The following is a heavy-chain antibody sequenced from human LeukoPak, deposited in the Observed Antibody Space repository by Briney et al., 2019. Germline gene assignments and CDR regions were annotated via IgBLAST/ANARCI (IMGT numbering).Heavy chain of an antibody. J-gene: IGHJ3*02. CDR1: GGSISSYY. V-gene: IGHV4-59*01. Sequence: PSETLSLTCTVSGGSISSYYWSWIRQPPGKGLEWIGYIYYSGSTNYNPSLKSRVTISVDTSKNQFSLKLSSVTAADTAVYYCAGISDFDWILFDIWGQGTMVTVSS. CDR3: AGISDFDWILFDI. D-gene: IGHD3-9*01. CDR2: IYYSGST.